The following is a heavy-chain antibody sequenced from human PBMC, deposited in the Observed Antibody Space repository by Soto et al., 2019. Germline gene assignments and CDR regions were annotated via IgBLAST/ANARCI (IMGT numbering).Heavy chain of an antibody. D-gene: IGHD1-26*01. Sequence: VSVKVSCKASGYSFTTYYMHWVRQAPGQGLEWMAIINPSGGSTIYAQRFQGRVTMTRDTSTSAVYMELSSLRSEDTAVYYCARDRGTIVGATTYWFDLWGQGTLVTVSS. J-gene: IGHJ5*02. CDR1: GYSFTTYY. CDR3: ARDRGTIVGATTYWFDL. V-gene: IGHV1-46*01. CDR2: INPSGGST.